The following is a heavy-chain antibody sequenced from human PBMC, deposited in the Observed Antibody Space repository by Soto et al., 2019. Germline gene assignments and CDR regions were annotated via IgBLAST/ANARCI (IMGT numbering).Heavy chain of an antibody. CDR3: ARDPWGPLDAFDI. D-gene: IGHD3-16*01. CDR1: GGTFSSYT. CDR2: IIPILGIA. V-gene: IGHV1-69*08. J-gene: IGHJ3*02. Sequence: QVQLVQSGAEVKKPGSSVKVSCKASGGTFSSYTISWVRQAPGQGLEWMGRIIPILGIANYAQKFQGRVTITADKSTSTAYMELSSLRSGDAAVYYCARDPWGPLDAFDIWGQGTMVTVSS.